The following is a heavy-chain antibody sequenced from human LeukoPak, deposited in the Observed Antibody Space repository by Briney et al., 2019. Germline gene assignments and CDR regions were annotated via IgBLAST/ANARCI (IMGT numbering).Heavy chain of an antibody. CDR1: GYTFTSYG. V-gene: IGHV1-18*01. Sequence: ASVKVSCKASGYTFTSYGISWVRQAPGQGLEWMGWISAYNGNTNYAQKLQGRVTMTTDTSTSTAYMELRSLRSDDTAVYYCASSIAAAYRDASDIWGQGTMVTVSS. J-gene: IGHJ3*02. D-gene: IGHD6-13*01. CDR3: ASSIAAAYRDASDI. CDR2: ISAYNGNT.